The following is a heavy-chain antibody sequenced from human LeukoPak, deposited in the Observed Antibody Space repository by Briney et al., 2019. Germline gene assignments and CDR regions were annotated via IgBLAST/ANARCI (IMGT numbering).Heavy chain of an antibody. V-gene: IGHV3-7*01. CDR3: ARDSGGWNPFDY. CDR2: IKQDGSEK. CDR1: GFTFSSYW. Sequence: GGSLRLSCAASGFTFSSYWMSWVRQAPWKGLEWVANIKQDGSEKYYVDSVKGRFTIPRDNAKNSLYLQMNSLRAEDTAVYYCARDSGGWNPFDYWGQGTLVTVSS. D-gene: IGHD1-26*01. J-gene: IGHJ4*02.